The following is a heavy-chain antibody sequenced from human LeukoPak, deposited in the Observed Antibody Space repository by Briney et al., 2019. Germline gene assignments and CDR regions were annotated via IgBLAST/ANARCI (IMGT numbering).Heavy chain of an antibody. J-gene: IGHJ5*02. D-gene: IGHD2-2*01. CDR1: GYTFTSYG. CDR3: ARELGYCSSTSCLNWFDP. V-gene: IGHV1-18*01. CDR2: ISAYNGNT. Sequence: ASVKASCKASGYTFTSYGISWVRQAPGQGLEWMGWISAYNGNTNYAQKLQGRVTMTTDTSTSTAYMELRSLRSDDTAVYYCARELGYCSSTSCLNWFDPWGQGTLVTVSS.